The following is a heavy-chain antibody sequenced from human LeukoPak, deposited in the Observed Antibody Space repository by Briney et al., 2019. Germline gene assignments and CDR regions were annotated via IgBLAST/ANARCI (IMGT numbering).Heavy chain of an antibody. V-gene: IGHV1-69*05. CDR3: ARGPFQQWLVHY. CDR2: IIPIFGTA. CDR1: GGTFSSYA. Sequence: SVKVSCKASGGTFSSYAISWVRQAPGQGLEWMGRIIPIFGTANYAQKFQGRVTITTDESTSTAYMELTSLRSEDTAVYYCARGPFQQWLVHYWGQGTLVTVSS. D-gene: IGHD6-19*01. J-gene: IGHJ4*02.